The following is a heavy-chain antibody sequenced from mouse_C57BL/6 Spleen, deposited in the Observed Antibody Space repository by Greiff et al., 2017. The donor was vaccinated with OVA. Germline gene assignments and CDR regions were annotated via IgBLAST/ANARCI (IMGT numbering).Heavy chain of an antibody. CDR1: GYTFTDYY. CDR2: INPYNGGT. J-gene: IGHJ2*01. CDR3: ARRSTMIPYYFDY. Sequence: EVQLQQSGPVLVKPGASVKMSCKASGYTFTDYYMNWVKQSHGKSLEWIGVINPYNGGTSYNQKFKGKATLTVDKSSSTAYMELNSLTSEDSAVYYCARRSTMIPYYFDYWGQGTTLTVSS. V-gene: IGHV1-19*01. D-gene: IGHD2-4*01.